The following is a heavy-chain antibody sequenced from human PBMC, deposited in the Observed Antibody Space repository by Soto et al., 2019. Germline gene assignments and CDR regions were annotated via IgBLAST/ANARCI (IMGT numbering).Heavy chain of an antibody. V-gene: IGHV2-70*11. CDR2: IDWDDDK. CDR1: GFSLSTSGMC. CDR3: ARIVYYDSSGYSPFDY. D-gene: IGHD3-22*01. J-gene: IGHJ4*02. Sequence: GSGPTLVNPTQTLTLTCTFSGFSLSTSGMCVSWIRQPPGKALEWLARIDWDDDKYYSTSLKTRLTISKDTSKNQVVLTMTNMDPVDTATYYCARIVYYDSSGYSPFDYWGQGTLVTVSS.